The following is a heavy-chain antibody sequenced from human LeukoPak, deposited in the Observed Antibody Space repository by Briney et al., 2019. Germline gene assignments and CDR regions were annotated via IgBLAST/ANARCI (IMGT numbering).Heavy chain of an antibody. D-gene: IGHD6-6*01. CDR2: INHSGST. V-gene: IGHV4-34*01. Sequence: ASETLSLTCAVHGGSFSGHYWSWIRQPPGKGLEWIGEINHSGSTNYNPSLKSRVTISVDTSKNQFSLKLSSVTAADTAVYYCARGYSSSYYYGMDVWGQGTTVTVSS. J-gene: IGHJ6*02. CDR1: GGSFSGHY. CDR3: ARGYSSSYYYGMDV.